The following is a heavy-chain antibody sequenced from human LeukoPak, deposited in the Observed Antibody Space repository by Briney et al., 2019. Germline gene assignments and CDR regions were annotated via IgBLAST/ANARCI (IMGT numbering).Heavy chain of an antibody. Sequence: GGSLRLSCAASGFTFSSYAMHWVRQAPGKGLEYVSAISSNGGSTYYANSVKGRFTISRDNSKNTLYLQMNSLRAEDTAVYYCARDQYSYGYRGYFDYWGQGTLVTVSS. CDR1: GFTFSSYA. CDR2: ISSNGGST. D-gene: IGHD5-18*01. CDR3: ARDQYSYGYRGYFDY. J-gene: IGHJ4*02. V-gene: IGHV3-64*01.